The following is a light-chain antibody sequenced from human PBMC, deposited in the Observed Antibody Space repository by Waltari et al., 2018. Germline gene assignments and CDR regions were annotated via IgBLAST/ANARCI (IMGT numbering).Light chain of an antibody. J-gene: IGKJ4*01. CDR1: QSVNGD. CDR2: DAS. CDR3: QQYNNWPPT. V-gene: IGKV3-15*01. Sequence: EVVMTQSPATLSVSPGERATLSCRASQSVNGDLASYQQRPGQAPRLLSHDASTRATGIPVRFSGSGSGTEFTLTISSLQSEDSAIYCCQQYNNWPPTFGGGTKVEIK.